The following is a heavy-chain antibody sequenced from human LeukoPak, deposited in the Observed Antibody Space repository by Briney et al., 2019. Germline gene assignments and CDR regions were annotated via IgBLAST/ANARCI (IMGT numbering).Heavy chain of an antibody. J-gene: IGHJ5*02. Sequence: PGGSLRLSCAASGFTFSSNWMSWVRQAPGKGLEWVANVKQDGSGTYYVDAVKGRFTISRDNAKNSLFLQMNTLRVEDTAVYYCARAYSYAFEPWGQGTLVTVSS. V-gene: IGHV3-7*04. CDR3: ARAYSYAFEP. CDR1: GFTFSSNW. D-gene: IGHD5-18*01. CDR2: VKQDGSGT.